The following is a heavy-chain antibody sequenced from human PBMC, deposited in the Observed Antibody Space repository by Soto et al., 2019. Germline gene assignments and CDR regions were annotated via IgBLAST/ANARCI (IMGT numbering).Heavy chain of an antibody. D-gene: IGHD3-16*01. CDR1: GFTFGDYA. Sequence: GGSLRLSCTASGFTFGDYAMSWFRQAPGKGLEWVGFIRSKAYGGTTEYAASVKGRFTISRDDSKSIAYLQMNSLKTEDTAVYYCTRVFLRIMITFGGVRDYYGMDVWGQGTTVTVSS. CDR2: IRSKAYGGTT. V-gene: IGHV3-49*03. CDR3: TRVFLRIMITFGGVRDYYGMDV. J-gene: IGHJ6*02.